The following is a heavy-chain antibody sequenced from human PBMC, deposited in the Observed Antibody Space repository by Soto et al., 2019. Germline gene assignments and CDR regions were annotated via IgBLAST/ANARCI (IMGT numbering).Heavy chain of an antibody. V-gene: IGHV4-4*07. CDR2: IHASGNT. D-gene: IGHD6-19*01. Sequence: PSETLSLTCSVSGGSLNNFYWNWIRQTAGKGLEWIGRIHASGNTNYNPSLKSRATLSVDTSKNQFSLKVRSVTAADTAVYYCATSSHKESWLGPWGQGTLVTVYS. CDR1: GGSLNNFY. CDR3: ATSSHKESWLGP. J-gene: IGHJ5*02.